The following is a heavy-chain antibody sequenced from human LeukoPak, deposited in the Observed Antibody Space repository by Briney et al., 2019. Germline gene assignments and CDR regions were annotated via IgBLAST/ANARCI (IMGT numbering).Heavy chain of an antibody. CDR1: GDSISSPNYY. J-gene: IGHJ5*02. V-gene: IGHV4-39*01. D-gene: IGHD3-22*01. CDR2: LYYSGTT. CDR3: ARHRYHDSRAYLPGWFDP. Sequence: SETLSLTCSVSGDSISSPNYYWAWIRLPPGKGLEYIGTLYYSGTTYYNPSLESWVTVSVDTSNNQFSLSLSFVTAADSAMYYCARHRYHDSRAYLPGWFDPWGQGTLVTVSS.